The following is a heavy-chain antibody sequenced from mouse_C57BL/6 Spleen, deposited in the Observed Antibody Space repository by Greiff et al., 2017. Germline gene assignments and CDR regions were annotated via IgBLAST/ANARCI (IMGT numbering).Heavy chain of an antibody. CDR3: AGDPYCYGSPYAMGD. CDR1: GFTFSSYG. J-gene: IGHJ4*01. CDR2: ISSGGSYT. Sequence: EVKLVESGGDLVKPGGSLKLSCAASGFTFSSYGMSWVRQTPDKRLEWVATISSGGSYTYYPDSVKGRFTISRDNAKNTLYLQMSSLKSEDTAMYYCAGDPYCYGSPYAMGDWGQGTSVTVSS. V-gene: IGHV5-6*01. D-gene: IGHD1-1*01.